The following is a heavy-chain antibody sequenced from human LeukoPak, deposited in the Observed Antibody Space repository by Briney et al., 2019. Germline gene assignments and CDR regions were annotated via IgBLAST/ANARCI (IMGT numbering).Heavy chain of an antibody. J-gene: IGHJ3*02. Sequence: PGGSLRLSCAASGFTFSSYAMSWVRQAPGKGLEWVSAISGSGGSTYYADSVKGRFTISRDNSKNTLYLQMNSLRAEDTAVYYCAKDFNKVLWFGELDERGGDAFDIWGQGTMVTVSS. D-gene: IGHD3-10*01. CDR1: GFTFSSYA. CDR3: AKDFNKVLWFGELDERGGDAFDI. CDR2: ISGSGGST. V-gene: IGHV3-23*01.